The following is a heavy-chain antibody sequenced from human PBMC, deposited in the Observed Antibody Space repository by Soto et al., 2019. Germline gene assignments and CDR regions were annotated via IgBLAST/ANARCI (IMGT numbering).Heavy chain of an antibody. V-gene: IGHV4-31*03. CDR1: GGSISSGGYY. CDR3: ARVGFPPSNWFDP. Sequence: QVQLQESGPGLVKPSQTLSLTCTVSGGSISSGGYYWSWIRQHPGKGLEWIGYIYYSGSTYYNPSLKSRVTIPVDTSKNQFSLKLSSVTAADTAVYSCARVGFPPSNWFDPWGQGTLVTVSS. J-gene: IGHJ5*02. CDR2: IYYSGST. D-gene: IGHD1-26*01.